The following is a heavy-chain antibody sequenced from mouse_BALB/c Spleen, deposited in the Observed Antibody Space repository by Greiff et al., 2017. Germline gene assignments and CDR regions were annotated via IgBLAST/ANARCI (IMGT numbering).Heavy chain of an antibody. CDR1: GYTFTSYW. J-gene: IGHJ3*01. CDR3: TRSTARAGFAY. CDR2: IDPSDSYT. V-gene: IGHV1S127*01. D-gene: IGHD3-2*01. Sequence: QVQLKQSGAELVKPGASVKMSCKASGYTFTSYWMHWVKQRPGQGLEWIGVIDPSDSYTSYNQKFKGKATLTVDTSSSTAYMQLSSLTSEDSAVYYCTRSTARAGFAYWGQGTLVTVSA.